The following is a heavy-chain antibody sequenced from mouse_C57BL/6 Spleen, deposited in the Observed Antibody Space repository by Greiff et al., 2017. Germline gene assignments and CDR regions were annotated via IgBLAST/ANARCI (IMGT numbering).Heavy chain of an antibody. Sequence: QVTLKVSGPGILQPSQTLSLTCSFSGFSLSTFGMGVGWIRQPSGKGLEWLAHIWWDDDKYYNPALKSRLTISKDTSKNQVFLKIANVDTADTATYYCSRIASPIYYDYPWFAYWGQGTLVTVSA. D-gene: IGHD2-4*01. CDR3: SRIASPIYYDYPWFAY. V-gene: IGHV8-8*01. CDR2: IWWDDDK. CDR1: GFSLSTFGMG. J-gene: IGHJ3*01.